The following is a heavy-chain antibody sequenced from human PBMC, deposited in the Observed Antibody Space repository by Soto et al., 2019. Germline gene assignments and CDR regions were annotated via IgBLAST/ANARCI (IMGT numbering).Heavy chain of an antibody. D-gene: IGHD3-10*01. CDR1: GFTFSSYA. CDR3: ARDGGNDGYRVTMVRGVIISYAFDI. J-gene: IGHJ3*02. Sequence: PGGSLRLSCAASGFTFSSYAMHWVRQAPGKGLEGVAVISYDGSNKYYADSVKGRFTISRDNSKNTLYLQMNSLRAEDTAVYYCARDGGNDGYRVTMVRGVIISYAFDIWGQGTMVTVSS. CDR2: ISYDGSNK. V-gene: IGHV3-30-3*01.